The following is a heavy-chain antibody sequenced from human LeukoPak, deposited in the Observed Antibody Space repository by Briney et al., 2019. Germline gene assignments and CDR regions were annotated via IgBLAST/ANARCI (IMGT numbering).Heavy chain of an antibody. V-gene: IGHV4-4*07. CDR2: IYTSGST. CDR1: GRSISSYY. J-gene: IGHJ4*02. CDR3: ARVQPGGEGFDY. Sequence: SEPLTLPCSLSGRSISSYYWSWLRQPAGRGLEWIGRIYTSGSTNYNPSLKSRATMSVDTSKNQFSLKLSSATAADTAVYYCARVQPGGEGFDYWGQGTLVTVSS. D-gene: IGHD1-14*01.